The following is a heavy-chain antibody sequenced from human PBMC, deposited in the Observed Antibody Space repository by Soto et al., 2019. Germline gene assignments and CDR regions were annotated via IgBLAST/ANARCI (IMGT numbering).Heavy chain of an antibody. CDR2: IWHDGTNQ. V-gene: IGHV3-33*01. Sequence: QVQLVESGGGVVQPGRSLRLSCAASGFTFSNYGMQWVRQAPGKGLEWVAVIWHDGTNQYYGDSVKGRFTISRDNSNNTLYLQLNSLRAEDTVVYYCARERGQIDSWGQGTLVTVSS. CDR1: GFTFSNYG. J-gene: IGHJ4*02. CDR3: ARERGQIDS.